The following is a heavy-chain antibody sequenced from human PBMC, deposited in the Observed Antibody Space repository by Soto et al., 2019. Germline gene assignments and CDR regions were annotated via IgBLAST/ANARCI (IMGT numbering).Heavy chain of an antibody. CDR2: MNPNSGNT. D-gene: IGHD2-8*01. V-gene: IGHV1-8*01. J-gene: IGHJ5*02. Sequence: ASVKVSCKASGYTFTSYDINWVRQATGQGLEWMGWMNPNSGNTGYAQKFQGRVTMTRDTSISTAYMELRSLRSEDTAVYFCARAGPSVNWFDPWGQGTLVTVSS. CDR1: GYTFTSYD. CDR3: ARAGPSVNWFDP.